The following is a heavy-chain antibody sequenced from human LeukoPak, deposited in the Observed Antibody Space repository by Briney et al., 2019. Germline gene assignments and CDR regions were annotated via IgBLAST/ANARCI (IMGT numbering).Heavy chain of an antibody. CDR2: IWYDGSNK. CDR3: ARDRCSSTSCYVRGDY. V-gene: IGHV3-33*01. CDR1: GFTFSSYG. D-gene: IGHD2-2*01. J-gene: IGHJ4*02. Sequence: GGSLRLSCAASGFTFSSYGMQWVRQAPGKGLEWVAVIWYDGSNKYYADSVKGRFTISRDNSKNTLYLQMNSLRAEDTAVYYCARDRCSSTSCYVRGDYWGQGTLVTVSS.